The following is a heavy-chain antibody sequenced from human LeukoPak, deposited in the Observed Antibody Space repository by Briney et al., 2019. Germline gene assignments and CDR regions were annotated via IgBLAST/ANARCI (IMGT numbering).Heavy chain of an antibody. CDR2: IYNSGST. Sequence: SETLSLTCTVSGASTSSGLYYWNWFRQPAGKGLEYIGRIYNSGSTNYNPSLKSRVTISVDTPKNQFSLKLTSVTATDSAVYYCASSNWLRDANFDSWGQGTLVTVSS. J-gene: IGHJ4*02. CDR3: ASSNWLRDANFDS. CDR1: GASTSSGLYY. V-gene: IGHV4-61*02. D-gene: IGHD6-13*01.